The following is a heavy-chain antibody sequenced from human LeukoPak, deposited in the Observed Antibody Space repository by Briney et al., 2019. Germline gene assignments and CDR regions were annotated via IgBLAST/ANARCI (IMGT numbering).Heavy chain of an antibody. CDR1: GGSISSGGYY. D-gene: IGHD3-10*01. J-gene: IGHJ5*02. CDR3: AREQYYGSGSYYWFDP. V-gene: IGHV4-31*03. CDR2: IYYSGST. Sequence: KASETLSLTCTVSGGSISSGGYYWSWIRQHPGKGLEWIGYIYYSGSTYYNPSLKSRVTISVDTSKNQFSLKLSSVIAADTAVYYCAREQYYGSGSYYWFDPWGQGTLVTVSS.